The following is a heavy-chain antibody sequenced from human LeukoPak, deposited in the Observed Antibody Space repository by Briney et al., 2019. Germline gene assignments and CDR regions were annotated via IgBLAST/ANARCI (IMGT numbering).Heavy chain of an antibody. D-gene: IGHD3-10*01. J-gene: IGHJ5*02. CDR1: GFTFSDYS. CDR3: ARDRYYASGSYNWFDP. CDR2: ISTSSSYT. Sequence: AGSLRLSCAASGFTFSDYSMSWISQAPGKGLEWVSYISTSSSYTNYADSVKGRFTISRDNAKNSLYLQMNSLRAEDTAVYYCARDRYYASGSYNWFDPWGQGTLVTVSS. V-gene: IGHV3-11*05.